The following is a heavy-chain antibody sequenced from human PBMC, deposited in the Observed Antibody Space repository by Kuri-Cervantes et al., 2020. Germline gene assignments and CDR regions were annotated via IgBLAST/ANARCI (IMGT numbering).Heavy chain of an antibody. V-gene: IGHV3-23*01. Sequence: GGSLRLSCAASGFRFSSYAMSWVRQAPGKGLEWFSVISSSGGNTDFADSVKGRFTISRDNSRNTLYLQMNSLRAEDTAVYYCVGSAVVAEHYWGQGTLVTVSS. J-gene: IGHJ4*02. CDR1: GFRFSSYA. D-gene: IGHD2-15*01. CDR2: ISSSGGNT. CDR3: VGSAVVAEHY.